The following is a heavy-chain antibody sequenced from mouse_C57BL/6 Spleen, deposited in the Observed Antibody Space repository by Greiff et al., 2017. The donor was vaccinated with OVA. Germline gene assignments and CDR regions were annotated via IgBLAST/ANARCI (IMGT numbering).Heavy chain of an antibody. CDR1: GYTFTNYW. CDR2: IYPGGGYT. CDR3: ARSGIYYGNYYFDY. J-gene: IGHJ2*01. Sequence: QVQLQQSGAELVRPGTSVKMSCKASGYTFTNYWIGWAKQRPGHGLEWIGDIYPGGGYTNYNEKFKGKATLTADKSSSTAYMQFSSLTSEDSAIYYCARSGIYYGNYYFDYWGQGTTLTVSS. V-gene: IGHV1-63*01. D-gene: IGHD2-1*01.